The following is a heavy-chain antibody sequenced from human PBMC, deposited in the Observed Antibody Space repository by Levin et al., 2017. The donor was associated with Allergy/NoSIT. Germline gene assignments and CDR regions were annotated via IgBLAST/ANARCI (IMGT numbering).Heavy chain of an antibody. D-gene: IGHD3-10*01. J-gene: IGHJ4*02. CDR1: GVTFTNYD. CDR3: AMTPSGTYYGRFDY. Sequence: GGSLRLSCAASGVTFTNYDMNWVRQIPGKGLEWVATISVSGANKYYADSVKGRFTISKDDSKNTLYLQMKSLRADDTALFYCAMTPSGTYYGRFDYWGQGTLVTVSS. CDR2: ISVSGANK. V-gene: IGHV3-23*01.